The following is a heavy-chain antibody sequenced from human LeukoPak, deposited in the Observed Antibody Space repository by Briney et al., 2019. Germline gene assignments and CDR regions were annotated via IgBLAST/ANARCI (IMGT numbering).Heavy chain of an antibody. CDR2: IIPIFGTA. J-gene: IGHJ4*02. Sequence: GASVKVSCKVSGYTLTELSMHWVRQAPGKGLEWMGGIIPIFGTANYAQKFQGRVTITADESTSTAYMELSSLRSEDTAVYYCASSPGGYCSSTSCYDPYYFDYWGQGTLVTVSS. CDR1: GYTLTELS. V-gene: IGHV1-69*13. D-gene: IGHD2-2*01. CDR3: ASSPGGYCSSTSCYDPYYFDY.